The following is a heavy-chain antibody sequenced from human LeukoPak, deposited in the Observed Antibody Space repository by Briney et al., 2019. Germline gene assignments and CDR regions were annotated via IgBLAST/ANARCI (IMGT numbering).Heavy chain of an antibody. D-gene: IGHD6-19*01. Sequence: ASVKVSCKASGYTFTGNYIHWVRQAPGQGLEWMGIINPSGGSTSYAQKFQGRVTMTRDTSTSTVYMELSSLRSEDTAVYYCAREDSSGWYVFDYWGQGTLVTVSS. V-gene: IGHV1-46*01. CDR1: GYTFTGNY. CDR3: AREDSSGWYVFDY. J-gene: IGHJ4*02. CDR2: INPSGGST.